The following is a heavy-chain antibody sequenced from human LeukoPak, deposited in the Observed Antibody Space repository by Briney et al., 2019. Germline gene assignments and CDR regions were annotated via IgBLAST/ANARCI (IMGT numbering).Heavy chain of an antibody. D-gene: IGHD3-22*01. CDR3: ARCPLNYYDTSGYWDYYGMDV. J-gene: IGHJ6*02. CDR2: IYTSGST. CDR1: GGSISSYY. V-gene: IGHV4-4*07. Sequence: SETLSLTCTVSGGSISSYYWSWIRQPAGKGLEWIGRIYTSGSTNYNPSLKSRVTMSVDTSKNQFSLKLSSATAADTAVYYCARCPLNYYDTSGYWDYYGMDVWGQGTTVTVSS.